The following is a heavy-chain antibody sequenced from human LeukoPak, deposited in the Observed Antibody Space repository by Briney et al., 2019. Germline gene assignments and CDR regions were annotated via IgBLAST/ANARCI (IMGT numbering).Heavy chain of an antibody. CDR3: ARDGCSGGSCYSWFDP. J-gene: IGHJ5*02. V-gene: IGHV4-61*01. Sequence: SETLSLTCTVSGGSISSSSYYWGWIRQPPGKGLEWIGYIYYSGSTNYKPSLKSRVTISVDTSKNQFSLKLSSVTAADTAVYYCARDGCSGGSCYSWFDPWGQGTLVTVSS. CDR1: GGSISSSSYY. D-gene: IGHD2-15*01. CDR2: IYYSGST.